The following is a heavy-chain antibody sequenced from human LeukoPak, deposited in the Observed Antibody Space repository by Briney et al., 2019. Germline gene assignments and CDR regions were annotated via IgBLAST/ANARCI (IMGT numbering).Heavy chain of an antibody. D-gene: IGHD3-3*01. CDR2: IKQDGSEK. V-gene: IGHV3-7*01. J-gene: IGHJ4*02. Sequence: GGSLRLSCAASGFTFSSYWMSWVRQAPGKGLEWVANIKQDGSEKYYVDSVKGRFTISRDNAKNSLYLQTNSLRAEDTAVYYCAKGSYYDFWSGYPDYWGQGTLVTVSS. CDR1: GFTFSSYW. CDR3: AKGSYYDFWSGYPDY.